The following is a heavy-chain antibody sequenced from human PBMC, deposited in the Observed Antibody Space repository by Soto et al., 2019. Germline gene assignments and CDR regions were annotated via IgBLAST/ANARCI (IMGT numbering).Heavy chain of an antibody. J-gene: IGHJ4*02. CDR3: AKKWHYDSSGPDY. D-gene: IGHD3-22*01. CDR1: GFTFSSYS. V-gene: IGHV3-23*01. CDR2: ISGSGGST. Sequence: GGSLRLSGAASGFTFSSYSISWVRQAPWKGLEWVSAISGSGGSTYYADSVKGRFAISRDNSKNTLYLQMNSLIAEDTAVYYCAKKWHYDSSGPDYWGQGTLVTVCS.